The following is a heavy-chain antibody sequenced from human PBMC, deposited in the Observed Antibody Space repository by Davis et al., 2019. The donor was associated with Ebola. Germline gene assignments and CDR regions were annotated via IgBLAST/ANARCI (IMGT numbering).Heavy chain of an antibody. CDR2: ISGSGGST. CDR1: GFTFSSYA. Sequence: GESLKISCAASGFTFSSYAMSWVRQAPGKGLEWVSAISGSGGSTYYADSVKGRFTISRDNSKNTLYLQMNSLRAEDTAVYYCAKVDCSGGSCYGFDYWGQGTLVTVSS. J-gene: IGHJ4*02. V-gene: IGHV3-23*01. CDR3: AKVDCSGGSCYGFDY. D-gene: IGHD2-15*01.